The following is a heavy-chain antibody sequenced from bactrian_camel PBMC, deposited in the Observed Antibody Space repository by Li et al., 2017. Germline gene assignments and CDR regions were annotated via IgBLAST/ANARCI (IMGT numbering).Heavy chain of an antibody. CDR3: VRTLFSVNAY. CDR2: IAYDGWVS. J-gene: IGHJ4*01. V-gene: IGHV3S6*01. D-gene: IGHD1*01. CDR1: GYTVSSYS. Sequence: HVQLVESGGGSVQAGGSLRLSCAASGYTVSSYSMSWFRQAPGKGLEWVAQIAYDGWVSRYHDSAKGRSTISRDNAKNMLYLQMNSLKPEDTAMYYCVRTLFSVNAYWGQGTQVTVS.